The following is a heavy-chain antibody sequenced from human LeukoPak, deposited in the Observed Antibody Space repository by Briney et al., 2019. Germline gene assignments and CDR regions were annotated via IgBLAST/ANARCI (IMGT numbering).Heavy chain of an antibody. CDR3: ATLQNRDCSGGSCYSSAFDV. V-gene: IGHV3-21*01. CDR1: VFPLSSYS. Sequence: GGSLTLSCAVSVFPLSSYSMLWVRQAPGKGLEWVSSISSSSSYICYADSVKGRFTISRDNAKNSLYLQMNSLRAEDTAVYYCATLQNRDCSGGSCYSSAFDVWGQGTMVTVSS. J-gene: IGHJ3*01. D-gene: IGHD2-15*01. CDR2: ISSSSSYI.